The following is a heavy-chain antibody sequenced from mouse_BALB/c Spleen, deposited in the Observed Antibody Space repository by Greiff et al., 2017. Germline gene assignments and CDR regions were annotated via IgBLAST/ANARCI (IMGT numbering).Heavy chain of an antibody. CDR1: GFNIKDTY. CDR3: ARHYYGSSLYWYFDG. J-gene: IGHJ1*01. CDR2: IDPANGNT. D-gene: IGHD1-1*01. Sequence: VQLQQSGAELVKPGASVKLSCTASGFNIKDTYMHWVKQRPEQGLEWIGRIDPANGNTKYDPKFQGKATITADTSSNTAYLQLSSLTSEDTAVYYCARHYYGSSLYWYFDGWGAGTTVTVSS. V-gene: IGHV14-3*02.